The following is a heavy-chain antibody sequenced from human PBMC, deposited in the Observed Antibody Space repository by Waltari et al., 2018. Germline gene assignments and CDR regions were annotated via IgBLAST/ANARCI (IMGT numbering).Heavy chain of an antibody. CDR3: ARFPQPTGYYFDY. V-gene: IGHV4-59*11. J-gene: IGHJ4*02. D-gene: IGHD5-18*01. Sequence: QVQLQESGPGLVQPSATLSLTCPVSGVSISSHYCGCIRQPPGKGLEWIGYIYYSGSTNYNPSLKSRVTISVDTSKNQFSLKLSSVTAADTAVYYCARFPQPTGYYFDYWGQGTLVTVSS. CDR2: IYYSGST. CDR1: GVSISSHY.